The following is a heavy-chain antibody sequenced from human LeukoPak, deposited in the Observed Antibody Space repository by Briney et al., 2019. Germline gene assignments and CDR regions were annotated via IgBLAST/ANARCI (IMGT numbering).Heavy chain of an antibody. D-gene: IGHD3-10*01. CDR1: GYRFTSYW. CDR3: ARPNLWFGELYGFDP. V-gene: IGHV5-51*01. J-gene: IGHJ5*02. Sequence: GESLKISCKGSGYRFTSYWIGWVRQMPGKGLEWMGIIYPGDSDTRYSPSFQGQVTISADKSISTAYLQWSSLKASDSAMYYCARPNLWFGELYGFDPWGQGTLVTVSS. CDR2: IYPGDSDT.